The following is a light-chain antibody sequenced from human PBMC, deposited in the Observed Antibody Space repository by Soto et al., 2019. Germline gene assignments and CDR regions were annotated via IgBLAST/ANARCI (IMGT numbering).Light chain of an antibody. V-gene: IGKV3-20*01. Sequence: EIVLTQSPATLSVSPGEEAILSCRASQSVPSDSLAWYQHKPGQAPRLLIYATSKKATGVPARFGGSGTGTDFNLSVNTVQPEDFAVYYCQHFDIATRTFGPGPKLEVK. J-gene: IGKJ1*01. CDR2: ATS. CDR3: QHFDIATRT. CDR1: QSVPSDS.